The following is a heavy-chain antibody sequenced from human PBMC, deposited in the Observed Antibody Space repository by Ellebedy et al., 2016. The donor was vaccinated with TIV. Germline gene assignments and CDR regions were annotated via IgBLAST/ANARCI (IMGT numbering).Heavy chain of an antibody. J-gene: IGHJ4*02. CDR1: GDSMSSSNYH. CDR2: LSSSGTT. Sequence: MPSETLSLTCTVSGDSMSSSNYHWGWLRPPPGAGMGWIGNLSSSGTTYNPSRSSRVAISLDSSKNQVSLKLSSVTAADTAVYYCARVVEGGYSYGLPLDYWGQGTLVTVSS. CDR3: ARVVEGGYSYGLPLDY. V-gene: IGHV4-39*07. D-gene: IGHD5-18*01.